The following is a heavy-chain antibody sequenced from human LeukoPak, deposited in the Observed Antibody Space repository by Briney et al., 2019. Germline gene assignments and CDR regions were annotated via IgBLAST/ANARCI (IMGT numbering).Heavy chain of an antibody. CDR2: IIPIFGTA. J-gene: IGHJ3*02. Sequence: GASVKVSCKXSGGTFSSYAISWVRQAPGQGLEWMGGIIPIFGTANYAQKFQGRVTITTDESTSTAYMELSSLRSEDTAVYYCASLGYCSGGSCYHDAFDIWGQGTMVTVSS. CDR3: ASLGYCSGGSCYHDAFDI. CDR1: GGTFSSYA. D-gene: IGHD2-15*01. V-gene: IGHV1-69*05.